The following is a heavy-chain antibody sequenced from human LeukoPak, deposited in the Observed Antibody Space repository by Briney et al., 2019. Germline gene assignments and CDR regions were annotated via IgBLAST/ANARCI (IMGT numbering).Heavy chain of an antibody. V-gene: IGHV3-74*01. D-gene: IGHD3-9*01. CDR3: AKDRGVLTGYYPGY. CDR2: IYIDGSRT. J-gene: IGHJ4*02. CDR1: GFMFSGYW. Sequence: SGGSLRLSCVASGFMFSGYWMHWVRQAPGKGLEWVSRIYIDGSRTSYADSVKGRFTISRDNSKNTLYLQMNSLRAEDTAVYYCAKDRGVLTGYYPGYWGQGTLVTVSS.